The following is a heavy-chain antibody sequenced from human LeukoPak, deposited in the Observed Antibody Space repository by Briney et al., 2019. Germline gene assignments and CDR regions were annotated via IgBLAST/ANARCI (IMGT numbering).Heavy chain of an antibody. D-gene: IGHD2-8*01. J-gene: IGHJ4*02. CDR1: GFTFSSYA. CDR3: AKYTSIGKYCTSGVCSPFDY. CDR2: ISDSGDYT. Sequence: GGSLRLSCAGSGFTFSSYAMSWVRQAPGKGLEWVSAISDSGDYTYCADSVKGRFTISRDNSKNTLCLHVNSLRAEDTAVYYCAKYTSIGKYCTSGVCSPFDYWGQGTLVTISS. V-gene: IGHV3-23*01.